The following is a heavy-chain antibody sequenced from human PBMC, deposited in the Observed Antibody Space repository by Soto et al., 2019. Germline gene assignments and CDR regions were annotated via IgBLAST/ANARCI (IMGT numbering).Heavy chain of an antibody. CDR1: GFTFSSYA. D-gene: IGHD2-2*01. CDR2: ISGSGGST. V-gene: IGHV3-23*01. Sequence: GGSLRLSCAASGFTFSSYAMSWVRQAPGKGLEWVSAISGSGGSTYYADSVKGRFTISRDNSKNTLYLQMNSLRAEETAVYYCAKRHRYCSSTSCYGLDYWGQGTLVTVSS. CDR3: AKRHRYCSSTSCYGLDY. J-gene: IGHJ4*02.